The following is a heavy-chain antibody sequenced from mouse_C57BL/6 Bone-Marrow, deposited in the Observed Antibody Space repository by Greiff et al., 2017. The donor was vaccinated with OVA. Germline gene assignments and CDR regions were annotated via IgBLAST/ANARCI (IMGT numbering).Heavy chain of an antibody. Sequence: QVHVKQSGPELVKPGASVKISCKASGYTFTDYYINWVKQRPGQGLEWIGWIFPGSGSTYYNEKFKGKATLTVDKSSSTAYMLLSSLTSEDSAVYFCARGAYDYYGGYFDYWGQGTTLTVSS. J-gene: IGHJ2*01. CDR3: ARGAYDYYGGYFDY. CDR1: GYTFTDYY. D-gene: IGHD1-1*01. CDR2: IFPGSGST. V-gene: IGHV1-75*01.